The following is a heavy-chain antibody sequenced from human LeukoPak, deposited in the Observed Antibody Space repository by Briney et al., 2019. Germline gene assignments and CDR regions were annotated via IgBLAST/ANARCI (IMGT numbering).Heavy chain of an antibody. Sequence: GGSLRLSCAASGFTFSSYTMNWVRQAPGKGLDYVSSISSSSSYMYYADSVKGRFTISRDNAKNSLYLQMNSLRAEDTALYYGTTRRDGYNFNYWGQGTLVTVSS. D-gene: IGHD5-24*01. J-gene: IGHJ4*02. V-gene: IGHV3-21*01. CDR3: TTRRDGYNFNY. CDR1: GFTFSSYT. CDR2: ISSSSSYM.